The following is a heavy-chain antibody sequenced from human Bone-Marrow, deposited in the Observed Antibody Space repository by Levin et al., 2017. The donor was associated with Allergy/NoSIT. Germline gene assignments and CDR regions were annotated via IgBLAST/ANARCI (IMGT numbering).Heavy chain of an antibody. D-gene: IGHD6-19*01. CDR3: ARKLTPLDRVAVAGTGFDYYYYYGMDV. J-gene: IGHJ6*02. Sequence: GGSLRLSCAASGFTFSSYAMHWVRQAPGKGLEWVAVISYDGSNKYYADSVKGRFTISRDNSKNTLYLQMNSLRAEDTAVYYCARKLTPLDRVAVAGTGFDYYYYYGMDVWGQGTTVTVSS. CDR1: GFTFSSYA. V-gene: IGHV3-30-3*01. CDR2: ISYDGSNK.